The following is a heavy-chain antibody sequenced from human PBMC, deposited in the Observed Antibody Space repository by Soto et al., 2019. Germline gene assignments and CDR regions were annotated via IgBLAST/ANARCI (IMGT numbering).Heavy chain of an antibody. J-gene: IGHJ4*02. CDR3: AREWREELLSPYYFDY. D-gene: IGHD1-26*01. Sequence: PSQTLSLTCAISGDSVSSNSAAWNWIRQSPSRGLEWLGRTYYRSKWYNDYAVSVKSRITINPDTSKNQFSLQLNSVTPEDTAVYYCAREWREELLSPYYFDYWGQGTLVTVSS. CDR2: TYYRSKWYN. V-gene: IGHV6-1*01. CDR1: GDSVSSNSAA.